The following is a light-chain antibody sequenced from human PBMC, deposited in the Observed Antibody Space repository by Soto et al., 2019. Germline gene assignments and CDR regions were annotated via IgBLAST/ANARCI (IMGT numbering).Light chain of an antibody. CDR1: SNDVGRHNY. Sequence: QSVLAQPPPASGSPGQSVTLSCTGTSNDVGRHNYVSWYQQHPGKAPKLMMFDVNNRPPGCPDRLSDSKSSNTPSLTVSELKAEDEDGYYCSSSAGSSIVFGTGTKVTAL. CDR3: SSSAGSSIV. V-gene: IGLV2-8*01. CDR2: DVN. J-gene: IGLJ1*01.